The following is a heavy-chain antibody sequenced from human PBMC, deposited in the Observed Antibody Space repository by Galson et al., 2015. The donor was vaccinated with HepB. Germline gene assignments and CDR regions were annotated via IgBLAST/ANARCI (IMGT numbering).Heavy chain of an antibody. Sequence: SCKASGYTFTNYGLSWVRQAPGQGLEWMGIINPSGGSTSYAQKFQGRVTMTRDTSTSTVYMELSSLRSEDTAVYYCAGGWNDGNWFDPWGQGTLVTVSS. V-gene: IGHV1-46*01. J-gene: IGHJ5*02. CDR2: INPSGGST. CDR1: GYTFTNYG. CDR3: AGGWNDGNWFDP. D-gene: IGHD1-1*01.